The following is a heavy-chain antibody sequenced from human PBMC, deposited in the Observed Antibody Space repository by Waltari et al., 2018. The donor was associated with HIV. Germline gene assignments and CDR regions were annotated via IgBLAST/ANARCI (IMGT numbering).Heavy chain of an antibody. D-gene: IGHD3-10*01. Sequence: QVQLVESGGGVVQPGRSLRLSCAASGFTFSNYGMHWVRQAPGKGLEWMAVTWYDGNNKYYADSVKGRFTISRDNAKNTLYLQMNTLRAENTAVYFCARDLMFRGVITFFDYWGQGTLVTV. CDR3: ARDLMFRGVITFFDY. J-gene: IGHJ4*02. CDR1: GFTFSNYG. V-gene: IGHV3-33*01. CDR2: TWYDGNNK.